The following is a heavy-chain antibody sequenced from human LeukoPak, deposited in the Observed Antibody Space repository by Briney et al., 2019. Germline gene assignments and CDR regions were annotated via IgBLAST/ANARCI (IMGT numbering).Heavy chain of an antibody. V-gene: IGHV3-30*04. CDR1: GLTFSSYA. Sequence: GGSLRLSCAASGLTFSSYAMHWVRQAPGKGLEWVAVISYDGSNKYYADSVKGRFTISRDNSKNTLYLQMNSLRAEDTAVYYCARDLIWGQGTMVTVSS. J-gene: IGHJ3*02. CDR2: ISYDGSNK. CDR3: ARDLI.